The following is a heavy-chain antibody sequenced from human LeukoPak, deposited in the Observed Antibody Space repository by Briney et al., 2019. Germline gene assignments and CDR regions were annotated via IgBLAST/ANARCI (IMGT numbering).Heavy chain of an antibody. J-gene: IGHJ1*01. CDR3: ARLGLGNEYGSVYRPTHFQD. CDR2: INHSGST. CDR1: GGSFSGYY. V-gene: IGHV4-34*01. D-gene: IGHD3/OR15-3a*01. Sequence: MPSETLSLTCAVYGGSFSGYYWSWIRQPPGKGLEWIGEINHSGSTNYNPSLKSRVTISVDTSKNQFSLKLSSVTAADTAVYFCARLGLGNEYGSVYRPTHFQDWGQGTRVTVAS.